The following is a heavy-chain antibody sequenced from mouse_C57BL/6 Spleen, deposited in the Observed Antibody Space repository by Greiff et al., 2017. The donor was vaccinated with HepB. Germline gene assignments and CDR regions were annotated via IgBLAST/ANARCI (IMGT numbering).Heavy chain of an antibody. CDR1: GYTFTDYN. D-gene: IGHD4-1*01. V-gene: IGHV1-22*01. CDR3: ARNWHYFDY. J-gene: IGHJ2*01. Sequence: DVKLQESGPELVKPGASVKMSCKASGYTFTDYNMHWVKQSHGKSLEWIGYINPNNGGTSYNQKFKGKATLTVHKSSSTAYMELRSLTSEDSAVYYCARNWHYFDYWGQGTTLTVSS. CDR2: INPNNGGT.